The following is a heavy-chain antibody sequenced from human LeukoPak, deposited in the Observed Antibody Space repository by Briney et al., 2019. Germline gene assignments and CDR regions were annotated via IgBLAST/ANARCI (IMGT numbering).Heavy chain of an antibody. CDR3: ARHGYCGAECYTYFDS. CDR2: IYYSGIT. Sequence: PSETLSLTCTVSGGSISGYYWSWIRQPPGKGLEWIGYIYYSGITNYNPSLKSRVTISLDTSKSQSSLKLASVTAADTAVYYCARHGYCGAECYTYFDSWGQGTLVSVSS. J-gene: IGHJ4*02. V-gene: IGHV4-59*08. CDR1: GGSISGYY. D-gene: IGHD2-21*01.